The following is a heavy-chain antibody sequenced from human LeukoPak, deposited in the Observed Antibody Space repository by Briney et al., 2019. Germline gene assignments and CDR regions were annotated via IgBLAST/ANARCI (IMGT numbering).Heavy chain of an antibody. CDR2: ISNTGDII. CDR1: GFTFSNYE. V-gene: IGHV3-48*03. Sequence: PGGSLRLSCAASGFTFSNYEMNWVRQAPGKGLEWISHISNTGDIIHYAAPVERRFTIFSDNDKNFFYLQITIPSADDPAVYYCAKDATAVVGTVYMDVWGTGTTVTISS. CDR3: AKDATAVVGTVYMDV. D-gene: IGHD6-13*01. J-gene: IGHJ6*03.